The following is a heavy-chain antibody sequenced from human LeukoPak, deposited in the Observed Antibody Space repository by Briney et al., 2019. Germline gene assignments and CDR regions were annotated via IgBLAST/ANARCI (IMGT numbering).Heavy chain of an antibody. CDR1: GLTVSSNY. CDR2: IYSGGNT. V-gene: IGHV3-53*01. J-gene: IGHJ4*02. CDR3: ASDGSDTAMVN. D-gene: IGHD5-18*01. Sequence: GGSLRLSCAASGLTVSSNYMSWVRQAPGKGLEWVSVIYSGGNTYYADSVKGRFTISRDNSKNTLYLQMNSLRAEDTAVYYCASDGSDTAMVNWGQGTLVTVSS.